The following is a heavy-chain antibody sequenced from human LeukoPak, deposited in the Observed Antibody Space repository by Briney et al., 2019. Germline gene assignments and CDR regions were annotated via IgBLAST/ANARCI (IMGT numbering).Heavy chain of an antibody. CDR2: INPSGGST. J-gene: IGHJ4*02. V-gene: IGHV1-46*01. CDR3: ARATLSDYYFNY. CDR1: GYTFTSYY. Sequence: ASVKVSCKASGYTFTSYYMHWVRQAPGQGLEWMGIINPSGGSTSCAQKFQGRVTMTRDTSTNTVYMELSSLRSEDTAVYFCARATLSDYYFNYWGQGPLVTVSS.